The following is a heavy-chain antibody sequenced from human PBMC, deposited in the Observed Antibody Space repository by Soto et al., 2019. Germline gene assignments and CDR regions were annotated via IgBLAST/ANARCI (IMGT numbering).Heavy chain of an antibody. D-gene: IGHD4-17*01. J-gene: IGHJ4*02. CDR2: IYSGGST. CDR1: GFTVSSNY. CDR3: ARNGDYGDYGEAY. V-gene: IGHV3-53*04. Sequence: WGSLRLSCAASGFTVSSNYMSWVRQAPGKGLEWVSVIYSGGSTYYADSVKGRFTISRHNSKNTLYLQMNSLRAEDTAVYYCARNGDYGDYGEAYWGQGTLVTVSS.